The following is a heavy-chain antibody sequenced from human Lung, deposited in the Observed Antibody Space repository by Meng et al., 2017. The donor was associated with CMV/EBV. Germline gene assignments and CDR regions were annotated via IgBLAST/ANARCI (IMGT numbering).Heavy chain of an antibody. Sequence: ESLKISCAASGFTFSSYSMNWVRQAPGKGLEWVSSISNSGAYIYYADSVKGRFTISRDNAQNSLFLHMNSLRAEDSAVYYCARDVSPRSSAYFAIYYFYALDVRGQGXTVTVSS. CDR1: GFTFSSYS. J-gene: IGHJ6*02. CDR2: ISNSGAYI. V-gene: IGHV3-21*01. CDR3: ARDVSPRSSAYFAIYYFYALDV. D-gene: IGHD2-21*01.